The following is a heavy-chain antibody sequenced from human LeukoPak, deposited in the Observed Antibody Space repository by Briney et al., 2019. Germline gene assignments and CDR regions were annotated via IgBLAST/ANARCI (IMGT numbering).Heavy chain of an antibody. CDR1: GYTFTSYY. J-gene: IGHJ3*02. CDR2: INLSGGST. CDR3: ARDSVVTMVRGVPSDAFDI. V-gene: IGHV1-46*01. D-gene: IGHD3-10*01. Sequence: ASVKVSCKASGYTFTSYYMHWVRQAPGQGLEWMGIINLSGGSTSYAQKFQGRVTMTRDTSTSTVYMELSSLRSEDTAVYYCARDSVVTMVRGVPSDAFDIWGQGTMVTVSS.